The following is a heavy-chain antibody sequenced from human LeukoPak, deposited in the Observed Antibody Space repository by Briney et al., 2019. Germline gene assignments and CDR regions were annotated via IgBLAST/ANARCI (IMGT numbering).Heavy chain of an antibody. CDR1: GFTFSSYG. J-gene: IGHJ5*02. CDR2: IRYDGSNK. Sequence: PGGSLRLSCAASGFTFSSYGMHWVRQAPGKGLEWVAFIRYDGSNKYYADSVKGRFTISRDNSKNTLYLQMNSLRAEDTAVYYCARASSSWYGDWFDPWGQGTLVTVSS. V-gene: IGHV3-30*02. CDR3: ARASSSWYGDWFDP. D-gene: IGHD6-13*01.